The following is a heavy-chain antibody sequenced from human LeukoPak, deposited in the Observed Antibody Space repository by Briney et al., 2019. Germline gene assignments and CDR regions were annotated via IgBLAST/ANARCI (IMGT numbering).Heavy chain of an antibody. CDR3: ARDRAILDGSGSYHYYFDY. Sequence: GGSLRLSCAASGFTFSSYSMNWVRQAPGKGLEWVSSISSSSSYIYYADSVKGRFTISRDNAKNSLYLQMNSLRAEDTAVYYCARDRAILDGSGSYHYYFDYWGQGTLVTVSS. J-gene: IGHJ4*02. CDR1: GFTFSSYS. D-gene: IGHD3-10*01. V-gene: IGHV3-21*01. CDR2: ISSSSSYI.